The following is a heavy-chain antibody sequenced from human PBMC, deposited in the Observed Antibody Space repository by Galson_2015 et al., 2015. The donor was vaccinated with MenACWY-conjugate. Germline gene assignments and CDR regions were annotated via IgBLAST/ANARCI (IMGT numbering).Heavy chain of an antibody. CDR2: IWYDGSNK. Sequence: SLRLSCAASGLTFSKNGMHWVRQAPGKGLEWVAVIWYDGSNKFYADSVRGRFTISRDNSNNMVFLQMNSLRAEDTAVYYCASYPTRYSSPYYYMDVWGKGTTVTVSS. D-gene: IGHD6-13*01. J-gene: IGHJ6*03. CDR3: ASYPTRYSSPYYYMDV. V-gene: IGHV3-33*08. CDR1: GLTFSKNG.